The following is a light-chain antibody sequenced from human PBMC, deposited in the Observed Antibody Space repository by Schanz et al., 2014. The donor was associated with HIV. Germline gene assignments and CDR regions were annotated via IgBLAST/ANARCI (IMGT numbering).Light chain of an antibody. J-gene: IGKJ2*01. CDR3: HQYGSSPPYT. CDR1: QSVSSSY. V-gene: IGKV3-20*01. CDR2: GAS. Sequence: EIVLTQSPGTLSLSPGERATLSFRASQSVSSSYLAWYQQKPGQAPRLLIYGASSRATDIPDRFSGSGSGTDFTLTISRLEPEDFAVYYCHQYGSSPPYTFAQGTKLEIK.